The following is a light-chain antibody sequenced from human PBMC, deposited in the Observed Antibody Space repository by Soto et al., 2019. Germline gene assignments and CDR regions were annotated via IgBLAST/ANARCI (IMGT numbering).Light chain of an antibody. CDR2: EVN. CDR1: SSDVGGYNY. V-gene: IGLV2-8*01. Sequence: QSALTQPPSASGSPGQSLTISCTGTSSDVGGYNYVFWYQQHPGKAPKLMIYEVNKRPSGVPDRFSGSKSGNTASLTVSGLRAEDEADYYCNSFTTSSTLLFGGGTKVTVL. J-gene: IGLJ2*01. CDR3: NSFTTSSTLL.